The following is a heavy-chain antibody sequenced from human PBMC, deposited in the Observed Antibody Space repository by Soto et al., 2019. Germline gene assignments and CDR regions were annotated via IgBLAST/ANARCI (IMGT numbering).Heavy chain of an antibody. CDR2: IIPVFGTA. Sequence: SVKVSCKASGGTVSSYGINWVRQAPGQGLEWMGGIIPVFGTANYAQKFRGRVTITADESTSTTYMELSSPRSEDTAVYYCAREKKYYDFWSGYLGASGFDCWGQGTLVTVSS. D-gene: IGHD3-3*01. CDR1: GGTVSSYG. J-gene: IGHJ4*02. V-gene: IGHV1-69*13. CDR3: AREKKYYDFWSGYLGASGFDC.